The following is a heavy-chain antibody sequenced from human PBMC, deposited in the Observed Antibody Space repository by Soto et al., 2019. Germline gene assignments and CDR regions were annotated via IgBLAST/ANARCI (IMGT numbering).Heavy chain of an antibody. D-gene: IGHD6-13*01. Sequence: QITLKESGPTLVKPTQTLTLTCTFSGFSLSSSGVAVGWIRQPPGKALEWLALIYGDDDKRYSPSLKSRLTITRDTPKNQVVLILTNMDPVDTATYYCVHRHLAAVGTGRDWFDPWGQGTLVTVSS. CDR3: VHRHLAAVGTGRDWFDP. V-gene: IGHV2-5*02. CDR1: GFSLSSSGVA. J-gene: IGHJ5*02. CDR2: IYGDDDK.